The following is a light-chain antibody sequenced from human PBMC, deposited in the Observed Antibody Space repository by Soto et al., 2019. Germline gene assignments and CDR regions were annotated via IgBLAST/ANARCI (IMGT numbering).Light chain of an antibody. V-gene: IGKV4-1*01. CDR2: WAS. CDR3: QQYYSAPLT. CDR1: QSVLYSSSNKNY. Sequence: DIVMTQSPDSLAVSLGERATINCKSSQSVLYSSSNKNYLAWYQQKPGQSPKLLIYWASTRETGVLDRVSGSGSGADFTLTISSLQAADVAVYYCQQYYSAPLTFGGGTKVEIK. J-gene: IGKJ4*01.